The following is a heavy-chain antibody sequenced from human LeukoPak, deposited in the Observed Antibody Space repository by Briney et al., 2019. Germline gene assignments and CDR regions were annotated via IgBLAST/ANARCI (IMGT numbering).Heavy chain of an antibody. D-gene: IGHD5-12*01. V-gene: IGHV4-38-2*02. CDR1: GYSISSGYY. J-gene: IGHJ4*02. CDR2: IYHSGST. CDR3: ARQGGYSGYDVTDY. Sequence: PSETLSLTCTVSGYSISSGYYWGWIRQPPGKGLEWIGSIYHSGSTYYNPSLKSRVTISVDTSKNQFSLKLSSVTAADTAVYYCARQGGYSGYDVTDYWGQGTLVTVSS.